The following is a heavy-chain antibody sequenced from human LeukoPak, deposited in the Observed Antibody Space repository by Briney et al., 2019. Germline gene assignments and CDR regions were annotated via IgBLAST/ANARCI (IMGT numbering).Heavy chain of an antibody. CDR1: GFTFSSYG. CDR3: AKARGVVTASPTDY. Sequence: PGGSLRLSCAASGFTFSSYGMHWVRQAPGKGLERVAVISYDGSNKYYADSVKGRFTISRDNSKNTLYLQMNSLRAEDTAVYYCAKARGVVTASPTDYWGQGTLVTVSS. V-gene: IGHV3-30*18. D-gene: IGHD2-21*02. J-gene: IGHJ4*02. CDR2: ISYDGSNK.